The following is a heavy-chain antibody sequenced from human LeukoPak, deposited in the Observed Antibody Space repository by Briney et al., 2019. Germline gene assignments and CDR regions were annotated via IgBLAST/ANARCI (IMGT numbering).Heavy chain of an antibody. Sequence: GGSLRLSCAASGFTFSSYAMHWVRQAPGKGLEWVAVISYDGSNKYYADSVKGRFTISRDNSKNTLYLQMNSLRAEDTAVYYCARDVVRAPLAVAGTGAFDIWGQGTMVTVSS. J-gene: IGHJ3*02. CDR3: ARDVVRAPLAVAGTGAFDI. CDR1: GFTFSSYA. CDR2: ISYDGSNK. V-gene: IGHV3-30-3*01. D-gene: IGHD6-19*01.